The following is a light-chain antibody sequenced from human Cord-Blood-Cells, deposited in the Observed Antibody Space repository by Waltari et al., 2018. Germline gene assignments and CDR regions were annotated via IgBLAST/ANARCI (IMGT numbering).Light chain of an antibody. Sequence: DIQMTQYPSSLSASVGDRVTITCQARQDISNYLNWYKQKPGKAPKLLIYDASNLETGVPSRFSGSGSGTDFTFTISSLQPEDIATYYCQQYDNLPITFGQGTRLEIK. CDR1: QDISNY. J-gene: IGKJ5*01. CDR3: QQYDNLPIT. CDR2: DAS. V-gene: IGKV1-33*01.